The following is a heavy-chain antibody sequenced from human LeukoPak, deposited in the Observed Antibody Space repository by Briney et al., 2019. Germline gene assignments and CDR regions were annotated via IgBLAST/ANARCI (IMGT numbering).Heavy chain of an antibody. CDR3: ARRETYYYDSSGYFY. CDR2: ISAYNGNT. V-gene: IGHV1-18*01. D-gene: IGHD3-22*01. Sequence: ASVKVSCKASGYTFTSYGISWVRQAPGQGREWMGWISAYNGNTNYAQKLQGRVTMTTDTSTSTAYMELRSLRSDDTAVYYCARRETYYYDSSGYFYWGQGTLVTVSS. CDR1: GYTFTSYG. J-gene: IGHJ4*02.